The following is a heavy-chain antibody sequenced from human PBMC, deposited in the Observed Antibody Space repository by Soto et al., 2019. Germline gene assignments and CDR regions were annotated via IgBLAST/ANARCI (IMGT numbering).Heavy chain of an antibody. V-gene: IGHV6-1*01. CDR1: GDSVSSNSAA. CDR3: ARVGLVGATADYYYYYYGMDV. D-gene: IGHD1-26*01. J-gene: IGHJ6*02. CDR2: TYYRSKWYN. Sequence: SQTLSLTCVISGDSVSSNSAAWNWIRQSPSRGLEWLGRTYYRSKWYNDYAVSVKSRITINPDTSKNQFSLQLNSVTPEDTAVYYCARVGLVGATADYYYYYYGMDVWGQGTTVTVSS.